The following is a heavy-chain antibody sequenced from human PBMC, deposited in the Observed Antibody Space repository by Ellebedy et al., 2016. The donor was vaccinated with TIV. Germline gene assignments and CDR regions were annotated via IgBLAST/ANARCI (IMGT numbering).Heavy chain of an antibody. CDR3: TLNWNDSPVGGMDV. J-gene: IGHJ6*02. CDR2: ISGSSSTM. V-gene: IGHV3-48*02. D-gene: IGHD1-1*01. Sequence: PGGSLRLSCAASGVTISTYRMKSVRQASGEWMEWVAYISGSSSTMYYADSVKGRFTISRDNAKNSLYLQMNSLRDEDTATYYCTLNWNDSPVGGMDVWGQGTTVTVSS. CDR1: GVTISTYR.